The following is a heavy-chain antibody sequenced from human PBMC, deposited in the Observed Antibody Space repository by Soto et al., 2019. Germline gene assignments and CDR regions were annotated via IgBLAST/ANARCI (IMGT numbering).Heavy chain of an antibody. CDR3: GRDLVAAAASV. V-gene: IGHV1-69*13. CDR1: GGTFSRYA. Sequence: ASVKVSCKASGGTFSRYAISWVRQAPGQGLEWMGGIIPIFGTANYAQKFQGRVTITADESTSTAYMELSSLRSEDTAVYYCGRDLVAAAASVWGQGTLVTVSS. D-gene: IGHD6-13*01. CDR2: IIPIFGTA. J-gene: IGHJ4*02.